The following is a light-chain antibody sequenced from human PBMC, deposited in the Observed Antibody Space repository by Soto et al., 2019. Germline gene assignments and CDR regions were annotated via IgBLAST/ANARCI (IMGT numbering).Light chain of an antibody. V-gene: IGLV2-18*02. CDR1: SSDVGGYNR. CDR3: CSFAGASTYL. CDR2: DVT. J-gene: IGLJ1*01. Sequence: QSALTQPPSVSGSPGQSVTISCAGISSDVGGYNRVSWYQQPPGTAPKLMIFDVTNRPSGVPDRFSGSQSGNTASLTISGLQAEDEADYYCCSFAGASTYLFGSGTKVTVL.